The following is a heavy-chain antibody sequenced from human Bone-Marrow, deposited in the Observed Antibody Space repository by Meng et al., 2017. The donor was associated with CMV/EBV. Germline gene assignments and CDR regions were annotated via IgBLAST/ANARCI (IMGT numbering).Heavy chain of an antibody. CDR1: GFSFSGSA. Sequence: GGSLRLSCAASGFSFSGSAIHWVRQASGKGLEWVGRIRSKTNNNATAYAASVKGRFTISRDDSKNTSYLQMNSLKSEDTAMYYCTRRGCSKTSCHKDYWGQGTLVTVSS. CDR3: TRRGCSKTSCHKDY. V-gene: IGHV3-73*01. J-gene: IGHJ4*02. D-gene: IGHD2-2*02. CDR2: IRSKTNNNAT.